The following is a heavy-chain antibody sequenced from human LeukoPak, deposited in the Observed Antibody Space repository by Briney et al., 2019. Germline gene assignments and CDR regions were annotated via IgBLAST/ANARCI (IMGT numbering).Heavy chain of an antibody. V-gene: IGHV4-4*07. D-gene: IGHD3-22*01. CDR2: IYTSGST. Sequence: PSETLSLTRTVSGGSIRNYYCSWIPQPAGNGLEWIGLIYTSGSTNYNPSLKSRVTMSVDTSKNQFSLKMSSVTAADTAVYFCARTPIYYYDNSGYYNWGQGTLVTVSS. CDR1: GGSIRNYY. CDR3: ARTPIYYYDNSGYYN. J-gene: IGHJ4*02.